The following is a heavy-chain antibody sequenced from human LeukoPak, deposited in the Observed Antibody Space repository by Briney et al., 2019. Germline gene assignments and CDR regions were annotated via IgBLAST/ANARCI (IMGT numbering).Heavy chain of an antibody. CDR3: ARGGYDFWSGYFIDY. J-gene: IGHJ4*02. V-gene: IGHV3-74*01. Sequence: GGSLRLSCAASGFTFSSYWMHWVRQAPGKGLVWVSRINSDGSSTSYADSVKGRFTISRDNAKNTLYLQMSSLRAEDTAVYYCARGGYDFWSGYFIDYWGQGTLVTVSS. CDR1: GFTFSSYW. CDR2: INSDGSST. D-gene: IGHD3-3*01.